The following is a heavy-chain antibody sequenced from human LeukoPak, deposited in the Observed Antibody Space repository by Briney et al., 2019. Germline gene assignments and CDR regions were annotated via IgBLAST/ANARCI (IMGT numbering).Heavy chain of an antibody. J-gene: IGHJ5*02. Sequence: SETLSLTCTVSGGSFSSYYWSWIRQPAGKGLEWIGRIYTSGSTNYNPSLKSRVTMSVDTSKNQFSLKLSSVTAADTAVYYCARVVVVGADAWFDPWGQGTLVTVSS. CDR1: GGSFSSYY. CDR3: ARVVVVGADAWFDP. CDR2: IYTSGST. D-gene: IGHD1-26*01. V-gene: IGHV4-4*07.